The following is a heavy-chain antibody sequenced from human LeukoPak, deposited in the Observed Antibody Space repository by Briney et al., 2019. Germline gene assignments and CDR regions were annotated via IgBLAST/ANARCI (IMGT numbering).Heavy chain of an antibody. V-gene: IGHV3-15*01. CDR2: IKSQTEGATT. CDR1: GFTFANAW. CDR3: ATGGHYFGS. J-gene: IGHJ4*02. Sequence: PGGSLRLSCATSGFTFANAWLSWVRQAPGEGLQWVGHIKSQTEGATTDYATPVKGRFTIWRDDSANTLYLQMNGLRTDDTAVYYCATGGHYFGSWGQGTLVTVSS.